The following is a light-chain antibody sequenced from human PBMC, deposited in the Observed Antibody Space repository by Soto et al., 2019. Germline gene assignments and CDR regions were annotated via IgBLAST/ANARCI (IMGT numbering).Light chain of an antibody. CDR3: SSYTSSNVV. V-gene: IGLV2-14*01. Sequence: ALTQPASVSGSPGQSITISCTGTSSDVGGYNYVSWYQQHPGKAPKLMIYDVSNRPSGVSNRFSGSKSGNTASLTISGLQAEDEADYYCSSYTSSNVVFGGGTKLTVL. CDR1: SSDVGGYNY. CDR2: DVS. J-gene: IGLJ2*01.